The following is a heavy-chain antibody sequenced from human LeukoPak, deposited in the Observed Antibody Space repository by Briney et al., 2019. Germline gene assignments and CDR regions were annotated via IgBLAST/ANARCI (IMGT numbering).Heavy chain of an antibody. D-gene: IGHD3-3*01. CDR2: INHSGST. CDR1: GGSFSGYY. Sequence: SETLSLTCAVYGGSFSGYYWSWIRQPPGKGLEWIGEINHSGSTNYNPSLKSRVTISVDTSKNQFSLKLSSVTAADTAVYYCARPHYDFFSHFDYWGQGTLVTVSS. J-gene: IGHJ4*02. V-gene: IGHV4-34*01. CDR3: ARPHYDFFSHFDY.